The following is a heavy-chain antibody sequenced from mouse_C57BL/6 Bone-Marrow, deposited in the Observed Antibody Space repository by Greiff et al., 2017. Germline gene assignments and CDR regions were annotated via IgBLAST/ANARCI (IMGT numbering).Heavy chain of an antibody. J-gene: IGHJ3*01. CDR1: GYAFTNYL. V-gene: IGHV1-54*01. D-gene: IGHD2-4*01. Sequence: QVQLQQSGAELVRPGTSVKVSCKASGYAFTNYLIEWVKQRPGQGLEWIGVINPGSGGTNYNEKFKGKATLTADKSSSTAYMQLSSLTSEDSAVYFCARSHYDYDGAWFAYWGQGTLVTVSA. CDR3: ARSHYDYDGAWFAY. CDR2: INPGSGGT.